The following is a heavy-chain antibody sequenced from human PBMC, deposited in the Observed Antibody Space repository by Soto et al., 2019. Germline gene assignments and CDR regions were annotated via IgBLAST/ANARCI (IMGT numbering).Heavy chain of an antibody. CDR1: GYTFTVYY. V-gene: IGHV1-2*04. CDR2: INPNSGGT. D-gene: IGHD2-2*01. CDR3: ARTHCSSTRCYVGSWDY. Sequence: ASVKVSCKASGYTFTVYYMHWVRQAPGQGLEWMGWINPNSGGTNYAQNFQGWVTMTRDTSISTAYMELSRLRSDDTAVYYCARTHCSSTRCYVGSWDYWGQGTLVTVPQ. J-gene: IGHJ4*02.